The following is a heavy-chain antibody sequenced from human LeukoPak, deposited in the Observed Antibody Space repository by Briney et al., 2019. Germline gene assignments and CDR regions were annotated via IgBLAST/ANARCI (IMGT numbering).Heavy chain of an antibody. Sequence: GGSLRLSCAASGFTFSSYSMNWVRQAPGKGLEWVSSISSSSSYIYYADSVKGRFTISRDNAKNSLYLQMNSLRAEDTAVYYCARDPPFLHYYMDVWGKGTTVTVSS. D-gene: IGHD2/OR15-2a*01. V-gene: IGHV3-21*01. J-gene: IGHJ6*03. CDR3: ARDPPFLHYYMDV. CDR2: ISSSSSYI. CDR1: GFTFSSYS.